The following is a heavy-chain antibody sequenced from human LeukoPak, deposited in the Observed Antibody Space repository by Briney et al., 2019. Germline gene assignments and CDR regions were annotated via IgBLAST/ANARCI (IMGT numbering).Heavy chain of an antibody. D-gene: IGHD3-9*01. V-gene: IGHV3-9*01. CDR1: GFTFDEYA. Sequence: GGSLRLSCATSGFTFDEYAMHWVRQAPGKGLVWVSGISWNSDTIAYAGSVKGRFTISRDNAKNSLYLQMNSLRAEDTAVYYCVAYYDILTGYKYWGQGTLVTVSS. J-gene: IGHJ4*02. CDR2: ISWNSDTI. CDR3: VAYYDILTGYKY.